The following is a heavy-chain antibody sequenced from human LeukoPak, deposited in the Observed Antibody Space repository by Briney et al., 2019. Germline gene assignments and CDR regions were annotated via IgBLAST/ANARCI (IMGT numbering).Heavy chain of an antibody. CDR3: ASGGHLDY. CDR2: INENGGEK. J-gene: IGHJ4*02. D-gene: IGHD3-16*01. Sequence: PGGSLRLSCEVSGLSFSGFWMSWVRQAPGKGLEGVADINENGGEKDYADSVKGRFTISRDNAKNSMYLQMNSLRVEDTAVYYCASGGHLDYWGQGTLVTVSS. CDR1: GLSFSGFW. V-gene: IGHV3-7*01.